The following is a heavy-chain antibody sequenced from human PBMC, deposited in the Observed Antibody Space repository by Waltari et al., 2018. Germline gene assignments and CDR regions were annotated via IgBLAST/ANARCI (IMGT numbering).Heavy chain of an antibody. Sequence: QVQLQESGPGLVKPSQTLSLTCTVSGGSISSGGNYGSWLRQHQGKGLEWIGYIYYSGSTYYNPSLKSRVTISVDTSKNQVSLKLSSVTAADTAVYYCARGETNHYYDSSGLGDVWGKGTTVTVSS. J-gene: IGHJ6*04. V-gene: IGHV4-31*03. D-gene: IGHD3-22*01. CDR1: GGSISSGGNY. CDR2: IYYSGST. CDR3: ARGETNHYYDSSGLGDV.